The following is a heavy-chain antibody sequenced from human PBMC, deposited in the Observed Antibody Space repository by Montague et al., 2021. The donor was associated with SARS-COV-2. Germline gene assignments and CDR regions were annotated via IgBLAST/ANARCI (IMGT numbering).Heavy chain of an antibody. CDR2: ISYSGRT. D-gene: IGHD6-13*01. Sequence: TLSLTCIVSGGSISSDDSYWTWIRQHPGKGLEWIGYISYSGRTSYNVSLKSRLTISADTSDSQFSLKLTSMTAADTAVYYCARMYVPAHGTSAASYSDDWGRGTLVTVSS. J-gene: IGHJ4*02. V-gene: IGHV4-31*03. CDR3: ARMYVPAHGTSAASYSDD. CDR1: GGSISSDDSY.